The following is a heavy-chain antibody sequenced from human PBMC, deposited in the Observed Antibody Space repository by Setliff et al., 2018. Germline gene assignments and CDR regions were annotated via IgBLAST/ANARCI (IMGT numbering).Heavy chain of an antibody. CDR1: GAAISTYH. V-gene: IGHV4-59*08. CDR3: ARTGTTYYYSCMDV. CDR2: VSYGGCT. Sequence: PSETLSLTCAVSGAAISTYHWSWLRQPPGKGLEWIGYVSYGGCTKYNPSLESRVTISLDAPKNQFSLKLTSVTAADTAVYYCARTGTTYYYSCMDVWGKGTTVTVSS. D-gene: IGHD3-22*01. J-gene: IGHJ6*03.